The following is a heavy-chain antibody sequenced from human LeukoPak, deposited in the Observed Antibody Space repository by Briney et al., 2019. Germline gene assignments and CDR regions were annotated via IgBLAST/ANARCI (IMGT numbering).Heavy chain of an antibody. CDR2: ISWNSGSI. D-gene: IGHD6-19*01. V-gene: IGHV3-9*01. J-gene: IGHJ4*02. CDR1: GFTFDDYA. Sequence: GGSLRLSCAASGFTFDDYAMHWVRHAPGKGLEWVSGISWNSGSIGYADSVKGRFTTSRDNAKNSLYLQMNSLRAEDTALYYCAKGAMYSSGWYVDYWGQGTLVTVSS. CDR3: AKGAMYSSGWYVDY.